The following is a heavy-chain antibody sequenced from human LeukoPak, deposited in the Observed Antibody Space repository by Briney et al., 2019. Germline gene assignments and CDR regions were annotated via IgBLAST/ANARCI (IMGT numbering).Heavy chain of an antibody. CDR1: GGSISSSSYY. CDR3: ARGQWLGRAFDY. Sequence: SETLSLTCTVSGGSISSSSYYWGWIRQPPGKGLERIGSIYYSGSTYHNPSLKSRVTISVDTSKNQFSLKLSSVTAADTAVYYCARGQWLGRAFDYWGQGTLVTVSS. V-gene: IGHV4-39*01. CDR2: IYYSGST. J-gene: IGHJ4*02. D-gene: IGHD6-19*01.